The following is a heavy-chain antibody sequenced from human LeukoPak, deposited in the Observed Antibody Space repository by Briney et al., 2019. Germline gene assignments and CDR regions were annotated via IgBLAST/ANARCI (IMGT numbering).Heavy chain of an antibody. CDR2: IIPIFGTA. CDR3: ARARIAVAGAAYYYYGMDV. D-gene: IGHD6-19*01. J-gene: IGHJ6*02. V-gene: IGHV1-69*13. Sequence: ASVKVSCKASGYTFTSYGISWVRQAPGQGLEWMGGIIPIFGTASYAQKFQGRVTITADESTSTAYMELSSLRSEDTAVYYCARARIAVAGAAYYYYGMDVWGQGTTVTVSS. CDR1: GYTFTSYG.